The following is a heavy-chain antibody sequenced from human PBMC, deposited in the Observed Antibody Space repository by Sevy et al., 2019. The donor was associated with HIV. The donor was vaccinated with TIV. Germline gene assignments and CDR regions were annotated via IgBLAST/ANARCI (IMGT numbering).Heavy chain of an antibody. CDR2: ISFDGGNT. V-gene: IGHV3-30-3*01. CDR3: ARGPYNSGLRFDF. J-gene: IGHJ4*02. CDR1: GFSLSDYA. Sequence: GGSLRLSCVASGFSLSDYAMHWVRQGPDKGLAGVAVISFDGGNTYYSDAVEGRFTISRDNSKNTVFLQMNSLSPDDTALYYCARGPYNSGLRFDFWGQGTLVTVSS. D-gene: IGHD5-12*01.